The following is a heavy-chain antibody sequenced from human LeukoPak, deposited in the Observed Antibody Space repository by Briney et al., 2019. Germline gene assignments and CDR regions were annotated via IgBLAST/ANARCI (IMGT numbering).Heavy chain of an antibody. CDR2: ISGSGGST. D-gene: IGHD2-8*01. CDR1: GFTFSNYA. CDR3: TRGMVGNLYYFDY. V-gene: IGHV3-23*01. Sequence: GGSLRLSCAASGFTFSNYAMSWVGQAPGKGVEWVSGISGSGGSTSYADPVKGRFTISRDNSENTLYLQMNSLRAEDTAAFYCTRGMVGNLYYFDYWGQGTLVTVSS. J-gene: IGHJ4*02.